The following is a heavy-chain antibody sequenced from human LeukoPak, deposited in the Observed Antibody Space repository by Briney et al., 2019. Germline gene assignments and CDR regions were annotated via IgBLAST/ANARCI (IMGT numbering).Heavy chain of an antibody. J-gene: IGHJ4*02. D-gene: IGHD3-16*01. CDR2: ISSNGGST. V-gene: IGHV3-64D*06. CDR1: GFTFSSYA. Sequence: GGSLRPSCSASGFTFSSYAMDWVRQAPGKGLEYVSTISSNGGSTYYADSVKGRFTISRDDSKNTLYLRMSSLRAEDTAVYYCVKEGDYGYYFDYWGQGTLVTVSS. CDR3: VKEGDYGYYFDY.